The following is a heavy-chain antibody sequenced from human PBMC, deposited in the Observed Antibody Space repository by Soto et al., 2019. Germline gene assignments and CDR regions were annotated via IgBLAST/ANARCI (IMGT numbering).Heavy chain of an antibody. CDR3: ARGPLHYYDSSGYSDPRFDP. CDR1: GYTFTSYY. D-gene: IGHD3-22*01. V-gene: IGHV1-46*01. CDR2: INPSGGST. Sequence: ASVKVSCKASGYTFTSYYMHWVRQAPGQGLEWMGIINPSGGSTSYAQKFQGRVTMTRDTSTSTVYMELSCLRSEDTAVYYCARGPLHYYDSSGYSDPRFDPWGQGTLVTVSS. J-gene: IGHJ5*02.